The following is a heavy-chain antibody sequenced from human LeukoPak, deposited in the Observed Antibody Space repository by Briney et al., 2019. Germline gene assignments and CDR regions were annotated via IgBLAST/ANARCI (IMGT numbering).Heavy chain of an antibody. J-gene: IGHJ4*02. Sequence: GESLKIFRKGSGYSLTSYWHGWVRQMPGKGLEWGVIIYPGDSDTRHSPSFQGQVTIPADKSISTAYLQWSSLKTSDIGMYYCARHSSQDIVVARAGWWIDYWGQGTLVTVSS. CDR2: IYPGDSDT. V-gene: IGHV5-51*01. CDR1: GYSLTSYW. D-gene: IGHD2-2*01. CDR3: ARHSSQDIVVARAGWWIDY.